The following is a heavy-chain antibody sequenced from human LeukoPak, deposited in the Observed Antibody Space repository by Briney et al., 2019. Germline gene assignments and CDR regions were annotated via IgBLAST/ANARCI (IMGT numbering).Heavy chain of an antibody. V-gene: IGHV3-66*01. D-gene: IGHD2-21*02. CDR1: GFTVSSNY. CDR2: IYTSGST. CDR3: ARDYCGGDCYAFDI. J-gene: IGHJ3*02. Sequence: GGSLRLSCAASGFTVSSNYMSWVRQAPGKGLEWVSVIYTSGSTYYADSVKGRFTISRDNSQNTLYLQMNSLRAEDTAVYYCARDYCGGDCYAFDIWGQGTMVTVSS.